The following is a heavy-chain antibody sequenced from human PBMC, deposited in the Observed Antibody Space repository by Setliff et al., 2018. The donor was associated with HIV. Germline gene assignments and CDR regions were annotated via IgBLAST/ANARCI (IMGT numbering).Heavy chain of an antibody. Sequence: ASVKVSCKASGYGFSTYAIIWVRQAPGRGLEWMGWISAYDGNTNYAQNLQGRVTMTTDTSTSTAYLELRSLRFDDTAVYYCARRAAGGSSPNDYMDVWGKGTTVTVS. CDR1: GYGFSTYA. D-gene: IGHD6-6*01. V-gene: IGHV1-18*01. CDR2: ISAYDGNT. J-gene: IGHJ6*03. CDR3: ARRAAGGSSPNDYMDV.